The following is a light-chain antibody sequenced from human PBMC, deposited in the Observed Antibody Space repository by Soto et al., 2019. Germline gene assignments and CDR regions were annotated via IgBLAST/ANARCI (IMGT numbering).Light chain of an antibody. Sequence: EIVLTQSPGTLSLSPRERATLSCRASQSVTRNYLAWYQQKPGQAPRLLIYSASYRATGIPDRFSGSGSGTDFTLTIVRLEPEDFAVYFCHQHGNSPCTFGQGTKVDI. CDR1: QSVTRNY. V-gene: IGKV3-20*01. J-gene: IGKJ1*01. CDR2: SAS. CDR3: HQHGNSPCT.